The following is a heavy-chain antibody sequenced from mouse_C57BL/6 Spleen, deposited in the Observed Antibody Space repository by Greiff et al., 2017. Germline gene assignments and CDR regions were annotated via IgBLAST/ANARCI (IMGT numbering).Heavy chain of an antibody. V-gene: IGHV1-69*01. CDR3: ARSTITTKACFDY. D-gene: IGHD2-4*01. CDR2: IDPSDSYT. J-gene: IGHJ2*01. CDR1: GYTFTSYW. Sequence: QVQLQQPGAELVMPGASVKLSCKASGYTFTSYWMHWVKQRPGQGLEWIGEIDPSDSYTNYNQKFKGKSTLTVDKSSSTAYMQLSSLTSEDSAVYYCARSTITTKACFDYWGQGTTLTVSS.